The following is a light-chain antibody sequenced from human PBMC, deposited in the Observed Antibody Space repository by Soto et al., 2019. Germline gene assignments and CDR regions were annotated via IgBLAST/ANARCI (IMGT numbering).Light chain of an antibody. CDR1: SRDVGGYNY. J-gene: IGLJ1*01. V-gene: IGLV2-14*01. CDR2: DVS. CDR3: SSSTSSSTLYV. Sequence: QSALTQPAAVSGSPGQSITISCTGTSRDVGGYNYVSWYQQHPGKAPGLMIYDVSNRPSGVSNRFSGSKSGNTASLTISGLQAEDEADSYCSSSTSSSTLYVFGPGTKVTVL.